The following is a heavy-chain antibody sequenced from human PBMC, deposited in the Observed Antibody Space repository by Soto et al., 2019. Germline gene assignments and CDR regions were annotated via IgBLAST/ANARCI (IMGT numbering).Heavy chain of an antibody. D-gene: IGHD1-26*01. CDR1: GGSFSAYY. J-gene: IGHJ6*02. CDR2: IIHSEST. V-gene: IGHV4-34*12. CDR3: ARQRPTDGRWEFANYYGMDV. Sequence: SETLSLTCAVYGGSFSAYYWSWVRQPPGKGLGWIGEIIHSESTKYNPSLKSRVTISVDTSKNQFSLKLSSVTAADTAVYYCARQRPTDGRWEFANYYGMDVWGQGTPVTVSS.